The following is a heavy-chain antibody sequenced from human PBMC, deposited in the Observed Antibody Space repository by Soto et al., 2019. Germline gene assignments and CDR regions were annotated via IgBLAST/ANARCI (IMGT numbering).Heavy chain of an antibody. D-gene: IGHD3-16*01. CDR3: ARDGGRFAGTPGLDY. J-gene: IGHJ4*02. CDR2: IYYSGST. CDR1: GGSISSGDYY. Sequence: SETLSLTCTVSGGSISSGDYYWSWIRQPPGKGLEWIGYIYYSGSTYYNPSLKSRVTISVDTSKNQFSLKLSSVTAADTAVYYCARDGGRFAGTPGLDYWGQGTLVTVSS. V-gene: IGHV4-30-4*01.